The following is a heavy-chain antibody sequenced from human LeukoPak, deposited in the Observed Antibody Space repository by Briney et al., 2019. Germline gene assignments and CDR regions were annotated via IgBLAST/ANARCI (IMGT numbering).Heavy chain of an antibody. CDR3: ARDGYSSSWYTIGFY. Sequence: GGSLRLSCAASGFTFSSYAMSWVRQAPGKGLEWVSSISSSSSYIYYADSVKGRFTISRDNAKNSLYLQMNSLRAEDTAVYYCARDGYSSSWYTIGFYWGQGTLVTVSS. D-gene: IGHD6-13*01. CDR2: ISSSSSYI. J-gene: IGHJ4*02. CDR1: GFTFSSYA. V-gene: IGHV3-21*01.